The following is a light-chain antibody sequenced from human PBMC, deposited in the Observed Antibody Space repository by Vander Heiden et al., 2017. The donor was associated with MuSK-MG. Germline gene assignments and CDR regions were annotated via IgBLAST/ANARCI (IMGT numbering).Light chain of an antibody. V-gene: IGKV1-39*01. CDR3: QQIDNIPIT. CDR2: GAS. Sequence: DIQMTQSPSSLSASVGDRVTITCRASQSISSSLNWYQQKPGKAPELLIYGASSLQSGVPSRFSGSGSGTDFTLTISRLQPEDFATYYCQQIDNIPITFGQGTPMEIK. CDR1: QSISSS. J-gene: IGKJ5*01.